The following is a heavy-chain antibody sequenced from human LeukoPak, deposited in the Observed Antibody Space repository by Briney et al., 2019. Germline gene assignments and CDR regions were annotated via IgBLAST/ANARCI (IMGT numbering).Heavy chain of an antibody. V-gene: IGHV4-59*08. J-gene: IGHJ4*02. D-gene: IGHD6-19*01. Sequence: SETLSLTCSVSGGSISSYYWSWIRQPPGKGLEWIGYVYYSGSTNSNPSLQSRVTISVDTSKNQFSLQLSSVTAADTAVYYCARYMSGPGPFDYWGQGTLVTASS. CDR2: VYYSGST. CDR1: GGSISSYY. CDR3: ARYMSGPGPFDY.